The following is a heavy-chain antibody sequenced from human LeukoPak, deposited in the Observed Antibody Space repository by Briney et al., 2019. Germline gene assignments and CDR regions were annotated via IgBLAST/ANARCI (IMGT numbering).Heavy chain of an antibody. J-gene: IGHJ5*02. V-gene: IGHV1-2*02. CDR2: INPNSGGT. CDR3: ATLLSALETKP. D-gene: IGHD3-10*01. CDR1: GYTFTDYY. Sequence: ASVKVSCKASGYTFTDYYMHWVRQAPGQGLEWMGWINPNSGGTNYAQKFQGRVTMTTDTSISTAYMEVSRLRSDDTAVYYCATLLSALETKPWGQGTQVTVSS.